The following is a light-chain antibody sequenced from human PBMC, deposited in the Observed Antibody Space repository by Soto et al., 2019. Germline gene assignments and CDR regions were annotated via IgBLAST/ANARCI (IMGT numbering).Light chain of an antibody. Sequence: EIVRTQYPATLSVSPGERSTLSCRASQSVNSNLAWYQQKPGQAPRLLIYGASSRATGITDRFSGSGSGTDFTLTISRLEPEDFAVYYCQQYGSSPKTFGQGTKVEIK. J-gene: IGKJ1*01. V-gene: IGKV3-20*01. CDR1: QSVNSN. CDR3: QQYGSSPKT. CDR2: GAS.